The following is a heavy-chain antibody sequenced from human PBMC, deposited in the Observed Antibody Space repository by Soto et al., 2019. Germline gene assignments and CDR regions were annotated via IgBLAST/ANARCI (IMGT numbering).Heavy chain of an antibody. V-gene: IGHV3-30-3*01. CDR2: ISYDGSNK. D-gene: IGHD2-15*01. Sequence: QVQLVESGGGVVQPGRSLRLSCAASGFTFSSYAMHWVRQAPGKGLEWVAVISYDGSNKYYADSVKGRFTISRDNSKNTLYLQMNSLRAEDTAVYYCARETASCYLDYWGQGTLVTVSS. CDR3: ARETASCYLDY. CDR1: GFTFSSYA. J-gene: IGHJ4*02.